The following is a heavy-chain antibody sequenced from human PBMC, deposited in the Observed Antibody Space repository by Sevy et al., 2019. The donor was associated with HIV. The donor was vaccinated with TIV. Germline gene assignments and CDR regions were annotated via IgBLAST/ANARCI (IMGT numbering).Heavy chain of an antibody. CDR1: GFTFNFHG. Sequence: GGSLRLSCAASGFTFNFHGMHWVRQAPGKGLEWVAFIWHDGSNKYMADSVKGRFTISRDNSKNTLFLQMNSLTVEDTAVYYCAKWGDHDFWSSYSYFDYWGQGALVTVSS. D-gene: IGHD3-3*01. J-gene: IGHJ4*02. V-gene: IGHV3-30*02. CDR3: AKWGDHDFWSSYSYFDY. CDR2: IWHDGSNK.